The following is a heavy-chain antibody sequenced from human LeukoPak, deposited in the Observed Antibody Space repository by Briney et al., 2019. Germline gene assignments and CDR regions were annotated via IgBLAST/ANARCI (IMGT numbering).Heavy chain of an antibody. Sequence: GGSLRLSCAASGFTFSSYWMSWARQAPGKGLEWVANIKQDGSEKYYVDSVKGRFTISRDNAKNSLYLQMNSLRAEDTAVYYCARVGWELQFDYWGQGTLVTVSS. D-gene: IGHD1-26*01. CDR1: GFTFSSYW. J-gene: IGHJ4*02. CDR3: ARVGWELQFDY. CDR2: IKQDGSEK. V-gene: IGHV3-7*01.